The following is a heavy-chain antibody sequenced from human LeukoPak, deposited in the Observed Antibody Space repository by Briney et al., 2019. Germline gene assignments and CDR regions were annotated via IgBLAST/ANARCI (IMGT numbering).Heavy chain of an antibody. V-gene: IGHV3-74*01. CDR2: INSDGSTT. CDR3: ARRSGIAVAGAFDY. CDR1: GFTFSSYW. D-gene: IGHD6-19*01. Sequence: GGSLRLSCAASGFTFSSYWMHWVRQAPGEGLVWASRINSDGSTTTYADSVKGRFTISRDNSKNTLYLQMNSLRAEDTAVYYCARRSGIAVAGAFDYWGQGTLVTVSS. J-gene: IGHJ4*02.